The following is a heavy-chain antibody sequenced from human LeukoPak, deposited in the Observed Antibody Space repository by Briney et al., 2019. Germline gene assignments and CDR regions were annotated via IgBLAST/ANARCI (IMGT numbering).Heavy chain of an antibody. CDR1: GYTFTSFD. J-gene: IGHJ3*02. CDR3: ARRSRSWDFDI. Sequence: ASVKVSCKASGYTFTSFDINWVRQATGQGLEWMGWISAYNGNTNYAQKLQGRVTMTTDTSTSTAYMELRSLRSDDTAVYYCARRSRSWDFDIWGQGTMVTVSS. CDR2: ISAYNGNT. V-gene: IGHV1-18*01. D-gene: IGHD6-13*01.